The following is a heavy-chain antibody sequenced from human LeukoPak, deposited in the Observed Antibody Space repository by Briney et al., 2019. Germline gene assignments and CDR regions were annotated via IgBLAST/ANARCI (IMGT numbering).Heavy chain of an antibody. D-gene: IGHD2-2*01. CDR1: GGSFSGYY. V-gene: IGHV4-34*01. Sequence: SETLSLTCAVYGGSFSGYYWSWIRRPPGKGLEWIGEINHSGSTNYNPSLKSRVTISVDTSKNQFSLKLSSVTAADTAVYYCARYCSSTSCRPFDYWGQGTLVTVSS. CDR2: INHSGST. CDR3: ARYCSSTSCRPFDY. J-gene: IGHJ4*02.